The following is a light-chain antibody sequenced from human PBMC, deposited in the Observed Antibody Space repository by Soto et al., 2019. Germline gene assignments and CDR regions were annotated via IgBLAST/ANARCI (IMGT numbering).Light chain of an antibody. Sequence: EIVLTQSPLSLPVTPGEPASISCRSSQNLLHSNGYNYLNWYLQKPGQSPQLLIYLGSNRASGVXDXXXGSGSGTDFTLTINRVEAEDVGLYFCAQGLATPFTFGGGTKVEIK. CDR1: QNLLHSNGYNY. CDR2: LGS. J-gene: IGKJ4*01. CDR3: AQGLATPFT. V-gene: IGKV2-28*01.